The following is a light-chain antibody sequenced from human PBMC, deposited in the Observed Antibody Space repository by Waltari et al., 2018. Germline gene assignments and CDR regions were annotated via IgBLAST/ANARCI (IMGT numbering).Light chain of an antibody. J-gene: IGKJ1*01. CDR3: QQYYSSPRT. CDR1: QSVLYSSNNKNY. Sequence: DIVMTQSPDSLAVSLGERATINCKSRQSVLYSSNNKNYLAWYQQKPGQPPKLLIYWASTRESGVPDRFSGSGSGTDFTRTISSLQAEDGAVYYCQQYYSSPRTFGQGTKVEIK. V-gene: IGKV4-1*01. CDR2: WAS.